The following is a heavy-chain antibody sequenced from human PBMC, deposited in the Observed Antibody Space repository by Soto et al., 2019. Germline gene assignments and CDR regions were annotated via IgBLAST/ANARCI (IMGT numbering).Heavy chain of an antibody. CDR3: AHRVRRTVFGLVTTTAIYFDF. J-gene: IGHJ4*02. V-gene: IGHV2-5*02. CDR2: IYWDDDK. Sequence: QITLNESGPTVVRPTETLTLTCRFSGFSLTTSGVGVGWIRQSPGKAPEWLALIYWDDDKRYSASLKSRLTITKYTSKNQVVLTVSDLDPTDTATYYCAHRVRRTVFGLVTTTAIYFDFWGQGTPVAVSS. CDR1: GFSLTTSGVG. D-gene: IGHD3-3*01.